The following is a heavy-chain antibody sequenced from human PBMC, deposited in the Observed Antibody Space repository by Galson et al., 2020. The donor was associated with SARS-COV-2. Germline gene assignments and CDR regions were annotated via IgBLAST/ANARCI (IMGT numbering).Heavy chain of an antibody. CDR3: AGAHCSGGSCYPYGMDV. J-gene: IGHJ6*02. Sequence: YADSVKGRFTISRDNSKNTLYVQMNSLRVEDTAVYYCAGAHCSGGSCYPYGMDVWGQGTTVTVSS. V-gene: IGHV3-23*01. D-gene: IGHD2-15*01.